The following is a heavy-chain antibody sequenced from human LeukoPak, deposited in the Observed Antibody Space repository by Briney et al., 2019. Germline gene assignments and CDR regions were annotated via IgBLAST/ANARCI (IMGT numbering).Heavy chain of an antibody. J-gene: IGHJ4*02. Sequence: PGGSLRLSCAASGFTFSTYPMHWVRQAPGKGLEWVAVISYDGSNKYYADSVKGRFTISRDNSKNTLYLQMNSLRAEDTAVYYCAKEGRIAVAHGFDYWGQGTLVTVSS. CDR1: GFTFSTYP. V-gene: IGHV3-30*18. CDR3: AKEGRIAVAHGFDY. CDR2: ISYDGSNK. D-gene: IGHD6-19*01.